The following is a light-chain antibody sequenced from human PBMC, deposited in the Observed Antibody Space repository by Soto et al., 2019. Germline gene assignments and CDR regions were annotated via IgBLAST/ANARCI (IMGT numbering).Light chain of an antibody. J-gene: IGLJ1*01. CDR2: EVS. CDR3: CSYADGTNLV. CDR1: SSDVGGYKY. V-gene: IGLV2-8*01. Sequence: QSALTQPPSASGSPGQSVTISCTGTSSDVGGYKYVSWYQQHPGKAPKLMIYEVSTRPSGVPDRVSGSKSANTASLTVSGLHAEVEADYYCCSYADGTNLVFGTGTKLTVL.